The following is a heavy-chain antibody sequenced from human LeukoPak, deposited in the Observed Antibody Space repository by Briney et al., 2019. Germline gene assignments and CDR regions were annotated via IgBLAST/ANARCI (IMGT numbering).Heavy chain of an antibody. CDR2: ISSSSSYI. J-gene: IGHJ5*02. D-gene: IGHD3-3*01. Sequence: GGSLRLSCAASGFTFSSYSMNWVRQAPGKGLEWVSSISSSSSYIYYADSVKGRFTISRDNSKNTLYLQMNSLRAEDTAVYYCAKEYYDFWSGPFGWFDPWGQGTLVTVSS. CDR1: GFTFSSYS. CDR3: AKEYYDFWSGPFGWFDP. V-gene: IGHV3-21*01.